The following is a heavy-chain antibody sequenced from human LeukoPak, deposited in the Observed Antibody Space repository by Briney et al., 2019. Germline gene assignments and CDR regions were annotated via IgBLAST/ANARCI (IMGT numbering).Heavy chain of an antibody. Sequence: ASVKVSCKASGGTFSSYAISWVRQAPGQGLEWMGRIIPILGIANYAQKFQGRVTITADKSTSTAYMELSSLRSEDTAVYYCARGDKMAGPFDYWGQGTLVTVSS. D-gene: IGHD6-19*01. CDR1: GGTFSSYA. CDR2: IIPILGIA. CDR3: ARGDKMAGPFDY. V-gene: IGHV1-69*04. J-gene: IGHJ4*02.